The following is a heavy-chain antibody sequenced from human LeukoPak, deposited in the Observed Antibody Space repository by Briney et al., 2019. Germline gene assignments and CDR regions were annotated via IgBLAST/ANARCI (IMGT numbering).Heavy chain of an antibody. CDR1: GYTFTSYD. Sequence: ASVKVSCKASGYTFTSYDINWVRQATGQGLEWMGWMNPNSGNTGYAQKFQGRVTMTRNTSISTAYMELSSLRSEDTAVYYCARESLDTSWPFYCYYYVDVWGKGTTVTVSS. CDR2: MNPNSGNT. CDR3: ARESLDTSWPFYCYYYVDV. J-gene: IGHJ6*03. D-gene: IGHD2-2*01. V-gene: IGHV1-8*01.